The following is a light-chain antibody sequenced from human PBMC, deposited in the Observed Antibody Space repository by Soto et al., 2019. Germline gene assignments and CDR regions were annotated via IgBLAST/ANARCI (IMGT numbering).Light chain of an antibody. CDR1: QSVSSSY. J-gene: IGKJ4*01. CDR2: GAS. V-gene: IGKV3-20*01. Sequence: EIVLTQSPGTLSLCPGERATLSCRASQSVSSSYLAWYQQKVGQAPRLLIYGASSRATGIPDRFSGSGSGTDFTLTITRLEPEDFAVYYCQQYGSSPLTFGGGTKVEIK. CDR3: QQYGSSPLT.